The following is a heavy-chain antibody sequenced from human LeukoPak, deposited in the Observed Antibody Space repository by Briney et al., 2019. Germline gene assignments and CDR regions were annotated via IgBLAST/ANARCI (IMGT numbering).Heavy chain of an antibody. V-gene: IGHV3-23*01. CDR1: GFTFVSFA. CDR2: IIGSGGST. D-gene: IGHD1-7*01. J-gene: IGHJ6*02. CDR3: AKPPSTGTSWPDYGMDV. Sequence: GPSLSLSCAVSGFTFVSFAMGWVRQAPGKGIEWVSAIIGSGGSTYYTDSVKGRFTISRDNYKNTLYLQMNSLRADDTAVYYCAKPPSTGTSWPDYGMDVWGQGTTVTVSS.